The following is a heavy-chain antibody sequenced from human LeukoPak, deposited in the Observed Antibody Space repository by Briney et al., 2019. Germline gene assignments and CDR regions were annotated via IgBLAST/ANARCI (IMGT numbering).Heavy chain of an antibody. CDR1: GGSINAYY. J-gene: IGHJ4*02. Sequence: PSETLSLTCTVSGGSINAYYWTWILQPAGEGLEWIGRIHTSGSTYYNPSLKGRALMTLDKPNNQFSLELKSLTAADTAVYYCARYDSTWDNFDYWGQGTLVTVSS. V-gene: IGHV4-4*07. CDR3: ARYDSTWDNFDY. D-gene: IGHD3-22*01. CDR2: IHTSGST.